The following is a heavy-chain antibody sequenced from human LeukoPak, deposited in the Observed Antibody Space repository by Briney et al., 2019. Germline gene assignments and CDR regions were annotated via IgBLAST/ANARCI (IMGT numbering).Heavy chain of an antibody. CDR1: GFTFDDYG. V-gene: IGHV3-20*04. J-gene: IGHJ4*02. Sequence: PGGSLRLSCAASGFTFDDYGMSCVRQAPGKGLEWVSGINWNGGSTGYADSVKRRFTISRDNAKNSLYLQMNSLRAEDTALYYCARWSGYDSSGPKFDYWGQGTLVTVSS. D-gene: IGHD3-22*01. CDR3: ARWSGYDSSGPKFDY. CDR2: INWNGGST.